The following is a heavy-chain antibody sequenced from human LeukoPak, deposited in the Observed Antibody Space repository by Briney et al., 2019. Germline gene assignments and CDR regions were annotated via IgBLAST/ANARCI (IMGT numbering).Heavy chain of an antibody. CDR3: AKVNGVHFGVVTIQYYFDY. D-gene: IGHD3-3*01. CDR2: IRYDGSNK. Sequence: PGGSLRLSCAASGFSVSSNYMSWVRQAPGKGLEWVAFIRYDGSNKYYADSVKGRFTISRDNSKNTLYLQMNSLRAEDTAVYYCAKVNGVHFGVVTIQYYFDYWGQGTLVTVSS. CDR1: GFSVSSNY. V-gene: IGHV3-30*02. J-gene: IGHJ4*02.